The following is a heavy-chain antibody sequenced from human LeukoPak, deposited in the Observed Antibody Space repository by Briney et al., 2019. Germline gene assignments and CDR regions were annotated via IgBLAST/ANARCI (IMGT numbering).Heavy chain of an antibody. Sequence: SETLSLTCAVYGGSFSGYYWSWIRQPPGKGLEWIGEINHSGSTNYNPSLKSRVTISVDTSKNQFSLKLSSVTAADTAVYYCARGRRYYDSSGYYSGYGMDVWGRGTTVTVSS. V-gene: IGHV4-34*01. CDR3: ARGRRYYDSSGYYSGYGMDV. CDR1: GGSFSGYY. CDR2: INHSGST. D-gene: IGHD3-22*01. J-gene: IGHJ6*02.